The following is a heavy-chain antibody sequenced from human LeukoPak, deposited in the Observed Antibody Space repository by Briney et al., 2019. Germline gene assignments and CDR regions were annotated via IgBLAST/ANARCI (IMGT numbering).Heavy chain of an antibody. Sequence: ASVKVSCKASGYTFSGYYMNWVRQAPGQGLEWMGWINPNSGGTNYAQKFQGRVTMTRDTSISTAYMELSRLRSDDTAVYYCARGSINYYDSSGYHNFDYWGQGTLVTVSS. D-gene: IGHD3-22*01. CDR3: ARGSINYYDSSGYHNFDY. CDR1: GYTFSGYY. V-gene: IGHV1-2*02. J-gene: IGHJ4*02. CDR2: INPNSGGT.